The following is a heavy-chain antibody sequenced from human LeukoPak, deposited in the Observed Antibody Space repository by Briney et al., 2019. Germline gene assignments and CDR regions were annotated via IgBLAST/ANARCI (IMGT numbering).Heavy chain of an antibody. D-gene: IGHD2-2*01. Sequence: GESLKISCTGSGYSFSSYWIAWVRRMPGRGLEWMGAIYPGDSRTTYSQSFQGQVTVSVDKSIKTAYLQWNSLTASDTAIYYCARHLSSISSCPNYWGQGTLVTVSS. J-gene: IGHJ4*02. CDR1: GYSFSSYW. CDR3: ARHLSSISSCPNY. V-gene: IGHV5-51*01. CDR2: IYPGDSRT.